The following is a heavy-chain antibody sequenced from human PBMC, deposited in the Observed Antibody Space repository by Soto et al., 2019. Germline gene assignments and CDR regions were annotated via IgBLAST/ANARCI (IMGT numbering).Heavy chain of an antibody. J-gene: IGHJ4*02. CDR2: IIPILGIA. V-gene: IGHV1-69*02. Sequence: QVQLVQSGAEVKKPGSSVKVSCKASGGTFSSYTMSWVRQAPGQGLEWMGRIIPILGIANYAQKFQGRVTITADKSTSTAYMELSSLRSEDTAVYYCARARTYYYGSGSYSASFDYWGQGTLVTVSS. D-gene: IGHD3-10*01. CDR1: GGTFSSYT. CDR3: ARARTYYYGSGSYSASFDY.